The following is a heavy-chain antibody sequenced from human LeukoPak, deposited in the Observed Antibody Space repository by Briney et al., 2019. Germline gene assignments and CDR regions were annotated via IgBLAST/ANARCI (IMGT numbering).Heavy chain of an antibody. D-gene: IGHD4-17*01. CDR3: AKPYGDYYYYYMDV. CDR2: IYYSGST. CDR1: GGSFSGYY. J-gene: IGHJ6*03. Sequence: PSETLSLTCAVYGGSFSGYYWGWIRQPPGKGLEWIGSIYYSGSTYYNPSLKSQVAISVDTSKNQFSLKLSSVTAADTAVYYCAKPYGDYYYYYMDVWGKGTTVTVSS. V-gene: IGHV4-39*01.